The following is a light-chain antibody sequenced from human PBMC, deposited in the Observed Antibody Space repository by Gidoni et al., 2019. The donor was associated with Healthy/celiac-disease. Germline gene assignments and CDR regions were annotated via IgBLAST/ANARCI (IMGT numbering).Light chain of an antibody. CDR2: QDS. CDR1: KVGDKY. V-gene: IGLV3-1*01. J-gene: IGLJ1*01. Sequence: SYELTQPPSVSVSPGQTASITCSGDKVGDKYACWYQQKPGQSPVLVIYQDSKRPSGIPERFSGSNSGNTATLTISGTQAMDEADYYCQAWDSSIAYVFGTGTKVTVL. CDR3: QAWDSSIAYV.